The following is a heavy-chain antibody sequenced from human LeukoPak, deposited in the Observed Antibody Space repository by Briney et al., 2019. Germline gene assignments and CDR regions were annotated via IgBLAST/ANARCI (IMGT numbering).Heavy chain of an antibody. CDR3: AREATYSSGWYDFDY. CDR2: INWNEGST. J-gene: IGHJ4*02. V-gene: IGHV3-20*01. D-gene: IGHD6-19*01. Sequence: GRSLRPLYAPSAFTFDDYGIRWARLDRGEGRGWVTGINWNEGSTGYADSVKRRFTISRDNDKNTLYLHMDSLRAEDTALYHCAREATYSSGWYDFDYWGQGTLVTVSS. CDR1: AFTFDDYG.